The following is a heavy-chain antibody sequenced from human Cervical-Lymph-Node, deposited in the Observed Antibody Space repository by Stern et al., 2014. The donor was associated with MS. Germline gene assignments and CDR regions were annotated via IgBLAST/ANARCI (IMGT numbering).Heavy chain of an antibody. D-gene: IGHD1-26*01. CDR3: ARSWELAFDY. Sequence: EVPLVESGGGLVQPGGSLRLSCAASGFTFSNYWMHWVRQAPGTGLVWVSHIKSDGSRTSYADSVKGRFTISGDNAKNTLYLQMNSLRAEDTAVYYCARSWELAFDYWGQGTLVTVSS. J-gene: IGHJ4*02. CDR2: IKSDGSRT. V-gene: IGHV3-74*02. CDR1: GFTFSNYW.